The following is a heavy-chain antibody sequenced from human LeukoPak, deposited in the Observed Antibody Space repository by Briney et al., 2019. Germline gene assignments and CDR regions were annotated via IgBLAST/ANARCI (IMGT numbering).Heavy chain of an antibody. Sequence: PGGSPRLSCAASGFTFSSYSMNWVRQAPGKGLEWVSSISSSSSYIYYADSVKGRFTISRDNAKNSLYLQMNSLRAEDTAVYYCARDRATTDYYYGMDVWGQGTTVTVSS. J-gene: IGHJ6*02. D-gene: IGHD4-17*01. CDR3: ARDRATTDYYYGMDV. CDR2: ISSSSSYI. V-gene: IGHV3-21*01. CDR1: GFTFSSYS.